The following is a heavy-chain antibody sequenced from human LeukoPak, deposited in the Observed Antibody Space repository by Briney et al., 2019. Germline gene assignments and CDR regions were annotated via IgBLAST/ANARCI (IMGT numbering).Heavy chain of an antibody. D-gene: IGHD3-9*01. CDR1: GFTFSIYE. J-gene: IGHJ4*02. V-gene: IGHV3-23*01. CDR3: AKGSLTAYYTFDY. CDR2: ISDSGANT. Sequence: GGSLRLSCAASGFTFSIYEMNWVRQAPGKGLEWVSSISDSGANTYYADSVKGRITISRDKSKNTLNLQMNSLRAEDTAVYYCAKGSLTAYYTFDYWGQGTLVTVSS.